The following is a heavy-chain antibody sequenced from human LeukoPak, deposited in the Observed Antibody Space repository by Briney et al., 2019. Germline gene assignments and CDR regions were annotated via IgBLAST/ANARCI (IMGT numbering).Heavy chain of an antibody. V-gene: IGHV4-59*01. J-gene: IGHJ3*02. CDR3: ATASYCSSTSCPRDAFDI. Sequence: SETLSLTCTVSGGSISSYYWSWIRQPPGKGLEWIGYIYYSGSTNYNPSLKSRVTISVDTSKNQFSLKLSSVTAADTAVYYCATASYCSSTSCPRDAFDIWGQGTTVTVSS. D-gene: IGHD2-2*01. CDR1: GGSISSYY. CDR2: IYYSGST.